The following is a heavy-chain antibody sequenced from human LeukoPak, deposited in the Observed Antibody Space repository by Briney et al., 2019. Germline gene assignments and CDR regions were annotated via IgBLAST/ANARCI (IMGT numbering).Heavy chain of an antibody. CDR3: ARVSEYRLGDYGDYVVDDAFDI. CDR1: EFAFSTYN. CDR2: IGTGSSTT. J-gene: IGHJ3*02. D-gene: IGHD4-17*01. V-gene: IGHV3-48*02. Sequence: GGSLRLSCAASEFAFSTYNMNWVRQAPGKGLEWVSYIGTGSSTTYYADSVKGRFTISRDNVENSLYLQMNSLRDEDTAVYYCARVSEYRLGDYGDYVVDDAFDIWGQGTMVTVSS.